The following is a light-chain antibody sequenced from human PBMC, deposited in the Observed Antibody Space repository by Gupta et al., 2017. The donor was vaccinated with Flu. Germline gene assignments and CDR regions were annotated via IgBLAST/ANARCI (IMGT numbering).Light chain of an antibody. CDR3: QHHGT. CDR2: EAS. Sequence: YIRWDQQKPGRDTKLLIYEASTLQTGVTSRFSGSGSGTDFTCPISSLQPEDFATYVGQHHGTFGHGTKVDIK. V-gene: IGKV1-33*01. CDR1: Y. J-gene: IGKJ3*01.